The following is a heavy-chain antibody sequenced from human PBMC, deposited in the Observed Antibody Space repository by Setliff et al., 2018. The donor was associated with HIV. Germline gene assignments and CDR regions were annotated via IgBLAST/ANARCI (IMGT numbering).Heavy chain of an antibody. Sequence: GGSLRLSCVASGFTFSRFWVTWVRRAPGKGLEWVANIRQDGSEKQYVDSVKGRFTVSRDNAQNSLYLQVNSLRAEDTAVYYCARLGWASLPANALDVWGLGTVVTVSS. CDR1: GFTFSRFW. CDR2: IRQDGSEK. V-gene: IGHV3-7*03. D-gene: IGHD3-10*01. CDR3: ARLGWASLPANALDV. J-gene: IGHJ3*01.